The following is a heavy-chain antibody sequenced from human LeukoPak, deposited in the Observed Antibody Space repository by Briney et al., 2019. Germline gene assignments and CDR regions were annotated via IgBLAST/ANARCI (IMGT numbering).Heavy chain of an antibody. Sequence: PGGSLRLSCTASGFALSVYAMSWLRQPPGKGLEWVSTINANSGTTSYAASVRGRFTISRDNSKNTLYLQLNTLRADDTATYYCAKPIGGGLAVTADWFHPWGQGTLVVVSS. CDR1: GFALSVYA. D-gene: IGHD6-19*01. V-gene: IGHV3-23*01. CDR3: AKPIGGGLAVTADWFHP. J-gene: IGHJ5*01. CDR2: INANSGTT.